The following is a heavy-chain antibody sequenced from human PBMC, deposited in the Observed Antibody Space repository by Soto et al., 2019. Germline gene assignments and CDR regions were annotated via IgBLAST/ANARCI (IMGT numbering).Heavy chain of an antibody. V-gene: IGHV3-48*03. D-gene: IGHD3-3*01. Sequence: GGSLRLSCAASGFTFSSYEMNWVRQAPGKGLEWVSYISSSGSTIYYADSVKGRFTISRDNAKNSLYLQMNSLRAEDTAVYYCAREPKWERRLLRFLECLRGWFDPWGQGTLVTVSS. J-gene: IGHJ5*02. CDR1: GFTFSSYE. CDR3: AREPKWERRLLRFLECLRGWFDP. CDR2: ISSSGSTI.